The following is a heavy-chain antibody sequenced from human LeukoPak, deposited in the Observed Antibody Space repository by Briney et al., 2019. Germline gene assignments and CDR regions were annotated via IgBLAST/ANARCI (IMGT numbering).Heavy chain of an antibody. V-gene: IGHV3-23*01. CDR3: ARCTKYTTGWCNWFDP. J-gene: IGHJ5*02. CDR2: ICGNGVST. CDR1: RFTFSNHT. D-gene: IGHD6-19*01. Sequence: GGSLRLSRADSRFTFSNHTINWVRHTPEKGLEGGSRICGNGVSTYDADCVKGRFTISRDKCKHTLYLQMNSLSDEDTAVYYCARCTKYTTGWCNWFDPWGQGTLVTVSS.